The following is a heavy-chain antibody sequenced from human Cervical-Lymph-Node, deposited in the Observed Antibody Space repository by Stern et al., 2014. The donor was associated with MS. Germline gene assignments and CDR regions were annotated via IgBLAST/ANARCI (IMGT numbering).Heavy chain of an antibody. D-gene: IGHD4-23*01. CDR3: ARWGGNSLNAFDI. CDR2: SYYSGST. V-gene: IGHV4-59*01. J-gene: IGHJ3*02. CDR1: GVSISSYY. Sequence: VQLVESGPGLVRPSETLSLTCTVSGVSISSYYWNWIRQPPGRGLEWIGYSYYSGSTKYNPSLKSRVTISVDTSKNQISLRLSSVTAADTAVFYCARWGGNSLNAFDIWGQGTMVTVSS.